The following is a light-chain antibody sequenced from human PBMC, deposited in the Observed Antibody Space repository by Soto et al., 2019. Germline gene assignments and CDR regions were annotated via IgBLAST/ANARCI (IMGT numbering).Light chain of an antibody. CDR3: LLYYGGAYV. J-gene: IGLJ1*01. CDR2: STS. CDR1: TGAVTSGHH. V-gene: IGLV7-43*01. Sequence: VVTQEPSLTVSPGGTVTLTCASSTGAVTSGHHPNWFQQKPGQAPRPLIYSTSNKHSWTPARFSGSLLGGKAALTLSGVQPEDEAEYYCLLYYGGAYVFGSGTKLTVL.